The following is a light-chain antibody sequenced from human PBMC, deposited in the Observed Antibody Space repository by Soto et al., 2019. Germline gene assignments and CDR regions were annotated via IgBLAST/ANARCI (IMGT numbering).Light chain of an antibody. CDR1: SSDVGGYDY. CDR3: SSYTSSSTDV. J-gene: IGLJ1*01. Sequence: QSVLTQPASVSGSPGQSITISCTGTSSDVGGYDYVSWYQHHPGKAPKLTIYEVSNRPSGVSNRFSGSKSGNTASLTISGFQAEDEAEYYCSSYTSSSTDVFGTGTKVT. CDR2: EVS. V-gene: IGLV2-14*01.